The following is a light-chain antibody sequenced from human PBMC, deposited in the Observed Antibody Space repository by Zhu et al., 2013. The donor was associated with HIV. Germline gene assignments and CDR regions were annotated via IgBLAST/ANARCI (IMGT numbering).Light chain of an antibody. CDR3: LQDHTYPFT. CDR2: TAS. Sequence: AIHMTQSPSSLSASIGDRVTITCRASQDIGNDLAWYQQKPGKAPKLLIYTASNLQSGVPSRFSGSGSGTDFTLTISSLQPEDFGTYYCLQDHTYPFTFGQGTKLDI. CDR1: QDIGND. V-gene: IGKV1-6*01. J-gene: IGKJ2*01.